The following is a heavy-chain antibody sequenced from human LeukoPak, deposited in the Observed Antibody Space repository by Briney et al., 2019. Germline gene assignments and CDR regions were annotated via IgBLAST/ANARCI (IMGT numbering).Heavy chain of an antibody. Sequence: GGSLRLSCAASGLTFSSYGMHWVRQAPGKGLEWVAYIRYDGSNKYYADSVKGRFTISRDNAKSSLYLQMDSLRAEDTAVYYCARDPYSGNYGAYYYYYMDVWGKGTTVTISS. CDR2: IRYDGSNK. V-gene: IGHV3-30*02. D-gene: IGHD1-26*01. CDR1: GLTFSSYG. J-gene: IGHJ6*03. CDR3: ARDPYSGNYGAYYYYYMDV.